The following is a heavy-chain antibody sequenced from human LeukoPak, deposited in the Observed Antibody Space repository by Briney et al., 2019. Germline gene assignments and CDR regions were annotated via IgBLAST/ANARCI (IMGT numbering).Heavy chain of an antibody. J-gene: IGHJ3*02. Sequence: SEPLSLTCTVSGRSISSHYWSWIRQPPGKGLEWIGYIYYSGSTTYSPSLKSRVTMLIDTSRNQFSLKLTSVTAADTAVYYCARPQHTGSTNAFEIWGQGTMVAVSS. CDR1: GRSISSHY. D-gene: IGHD1-26*01. CDR3: ARPQHTGSTNAFEI. CDR2: IYYSGST. V-gene: IGHV4-59*08.